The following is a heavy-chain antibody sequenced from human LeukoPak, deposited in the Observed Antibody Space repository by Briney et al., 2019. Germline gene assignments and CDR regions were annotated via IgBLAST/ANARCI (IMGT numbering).Heavy chain of an antibody. CDR1: GYTLTSYV. D-gene: IGHD1-26*01. CDR3: ASFSPTTATFDY. J-gene: IGHJ4*02. V-gene: IGHV1-18*01. Sequence: ASVKVSCKPSGYTLTSYVISWVRQAPGQGLEWMGWISGYNGNTNYAQKLQGRVTMTTDTSTSTAYMELTSLRSDDTAVYYCASFSPTTATFDYWGQGTLVTVSS. CDR2: ISGYNGNT.